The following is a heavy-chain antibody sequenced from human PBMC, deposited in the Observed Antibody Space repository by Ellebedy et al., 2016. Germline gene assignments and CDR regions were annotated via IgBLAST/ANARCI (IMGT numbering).Heavy chain of an antibody. CDR1: GYSFTSHG. Sequence: ASVKVSCKASGYSFTSHGITWLRQAPGQGLEWMGWMSTYNDNINYAQKFKGRVTMTADTSTSTAYMELRSLRSDDTAVDYCAKDTSYFSNWGQGTLVTVSS. CDR3: AKDTSYFSN. D-gene: IGHD3-10*01. V-gene: IGHV1-18*04. CDR2: MSTYNDNI. J-gene: IGHJ4*02.